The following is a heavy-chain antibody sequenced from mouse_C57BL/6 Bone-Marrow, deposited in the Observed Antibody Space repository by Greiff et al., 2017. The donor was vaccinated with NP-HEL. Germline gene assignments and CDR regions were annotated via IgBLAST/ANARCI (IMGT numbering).Heavy chain of an antibody. V-gene: IGHV1-69*01. CDR1: GYTFTSYW. D-gene: IGHD1-1*01. CDR2: IDPSDSYT. CDR3: ARDYV. Sequence: VQLQQSGAELVMPGASVKLSCKASGYTFTSYWMHWVKQRPGQGLEWIGEIDPSDSYTNYNQKFKGKSTWTVDKSSSTAYMQLGSLTSEDSAVYYCARDYVWGQGTTLTVSS. J-gene: IGHJ2*01.